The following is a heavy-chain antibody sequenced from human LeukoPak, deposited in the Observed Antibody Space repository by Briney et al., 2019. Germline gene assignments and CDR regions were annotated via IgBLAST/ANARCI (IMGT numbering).Heavy chain of an antibody. V-gene: IGHV4-59*01. Sequence: SETLSLTCTVSGGSICSYYWSWIRQPPGKGLEWIGYIYYSGSTNYNPSLKSRVTISVDTSKNQFSLKLSSVTAADTAVYYCARMSSGYYPNFDYWGQGTLVTASS. J-gene: IGHJ4*02. CDR3: ARMSSGYYPNFDY. D-gene: IGHD3-22*01. CDR1: GGSICSYY. CDR2: IYYSGST.